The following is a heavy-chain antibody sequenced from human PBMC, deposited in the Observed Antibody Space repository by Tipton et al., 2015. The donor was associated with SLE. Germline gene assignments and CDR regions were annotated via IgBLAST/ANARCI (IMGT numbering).Heavy chain of an antibody. V-gene: IGHV3-33*01. Sequence: SLRLSCAASGFTFSSYGMHWVRQAPGKGLEWVAVIWYDGSNKYYADSVKGRFTISRDNSKNTLYLQMNSLRAEDTAVYYCATGPSTPPDWYLDHWGHGTLVTVSS. CDR1: GFTFSSYG. CDR3: ATGPSTPPDWYLDH. CDR2: IWYDGSNK. J-gene: IGHJ4*01. D-gene: IGHD2-21*02.